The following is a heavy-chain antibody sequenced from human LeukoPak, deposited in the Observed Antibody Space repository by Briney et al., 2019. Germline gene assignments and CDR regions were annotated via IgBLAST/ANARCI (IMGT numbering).Heavy chain of an antibody. J-gene: IGHJ4*02. V-gene: IGHV3-66*01. Sequence: GGSLRLSRAASGLTVSNNYISWVRQGPGKGLEWVSVIYSGGSTYYADSVKGRFTISRDNSKNTVYLQMNSLRADDTAVYYCARYDGSGSKQGYFHYWGQGTLVTVSS. CDR2: IYSGGST. CDR1: GLTVSNNY. D-gene: IGHD3-10*01. CDR3: ARYDGSGSKQGYFHY.